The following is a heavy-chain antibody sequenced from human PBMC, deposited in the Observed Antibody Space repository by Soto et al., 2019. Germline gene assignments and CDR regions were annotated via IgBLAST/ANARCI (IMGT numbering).Heavy chain of an antibody. CDR2: VSSDGSSQ. J-gene: IGHJ4*02. V-gene: IGHV3-30-3*01. CDR3: AGEAFDS. Sequence: QVQLVESGGGVVQPGRSLRLSCAASGFTFSNYALHWVRQAPGKGLEWVAVVSSDGSSQYCAVSVKGRFTISRDNSKNTLYLQMSSLRADDTVLYYCAGEAFDSWGQGTLVTVSS. CDR1: GFTFSNYA.